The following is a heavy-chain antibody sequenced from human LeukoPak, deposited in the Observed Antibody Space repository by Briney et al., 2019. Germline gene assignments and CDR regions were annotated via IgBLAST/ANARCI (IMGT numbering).Heavy chain of an antibody. Sequence: GGSLRLSCAASGFTFSSYAMSWVRQAPGKGLEWVSAISGSGGSTCYADSVKGRFTISRDNSKNTLYLQMNSLRAEDTAVYYCAKETYYYDSSGTFTSLVYFDYWGQGTLVTVSS. CDR2: ISGSGGST. V-gene: IGHV3-23*01. CDR3: AKETYYYDSSGTFTSLVYFDY. J-gene: IGHJ4*02. D-gene: IGHD3-22*01. CDR1: GFTFSSYA.